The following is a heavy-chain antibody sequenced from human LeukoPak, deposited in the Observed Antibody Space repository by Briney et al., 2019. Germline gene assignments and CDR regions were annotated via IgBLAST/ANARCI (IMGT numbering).Heavy chain of an antibody. D-gene: IGHD3-3*01. CDR2: IYPGDSDT. J-gene: IGHJ1*01. CDR3: ARLGVIISTGYFHH. Sequence: LGESLKISCKGPGYSFTSYWIGWVRQMPGKGLEWMGIIYPGDSDTRYSPTFQGQVIISADKSISTAYLQWSSLQASDTAIYYCARLGVIISTGYFHHWGQGTLVTVSS. V-gene: IGHV5-51*01. CDR1: GYSFTSYW.